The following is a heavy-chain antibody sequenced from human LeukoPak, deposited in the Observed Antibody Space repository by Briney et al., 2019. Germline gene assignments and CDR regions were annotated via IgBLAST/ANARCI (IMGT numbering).Heavy chain of an antibody. J-gene: IGHJ4*02. V-gene: IGHV3-74*01. Sequence: GGSLRLSCAASGFTFSDNWMHWVRQAPGKGLVWLSRIYSDGTTTNYADSVKGRFTISRDNAKNTLYLQMNSLRAEDTAVYYCAIADTTMARAFDIWGQGTLVTVSS. CDR1: GFTFSDNW. CDR2: IYSDGTTT. D-gene: IGHD5-18*01. CDR3: AIADTTMARAFDI.